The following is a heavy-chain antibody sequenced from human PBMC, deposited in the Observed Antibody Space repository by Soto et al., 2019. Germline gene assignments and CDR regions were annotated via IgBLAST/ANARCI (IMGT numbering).Heavy chain of an antibody. Sequence: GASVKXSCKASGYTFTSYGISWVRQAPGQGLEWIGWISAYNGNTNYAQKLQGRVTMTTDTSTSTAYMELRSLRSDDTAVYYCASGVAAAGPAHDCWGQGTLVTVSS. CDR3: ASGVAAAGPAHDC. J-gene: IGHJ4*02. V-gene: IGHV1-18*01. CDR1: GYTFTSYG. CDR2: ISAYNGNT. D-gene: IGHD6-13*01.